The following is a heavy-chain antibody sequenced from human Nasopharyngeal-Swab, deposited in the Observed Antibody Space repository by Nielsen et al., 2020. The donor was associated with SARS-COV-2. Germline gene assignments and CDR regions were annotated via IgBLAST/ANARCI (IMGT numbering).Heavy chain of an antibody. Sequence: SVKVSCKASGGTFSSYSISWVRQAPGQGLEWMGRIIPILGIANYAQKFQGRVTITADKSTSTAYMELSSLRSEDTAVYYCARDLSWVVIAMNFDYWGQGTLVTVSS. CDR2: IIPILGIA. D-gene: IGHD2-21*01. CDR1: GGTFSSYS. V-gene: IGHV1-69*04. J-gene: IGHJ4*02. CDR3: ARDLSWVVIAMNFDY.